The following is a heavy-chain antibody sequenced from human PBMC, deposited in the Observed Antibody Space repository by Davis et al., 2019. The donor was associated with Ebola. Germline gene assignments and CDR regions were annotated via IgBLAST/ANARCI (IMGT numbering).Heavy chain of an antibody. V-gene: IGHV2-5*01. J-gene: IGHJ1*01. CDR3: AHPDPGSSRPYFQH. D-gene: IGHD6-13*01. Sequence: SGPTLVKPTQTLTLTCTFSGFSLSTSGVGVGWIRQPPGKALEWLALIYWNDDKRYSPSLKSRLTITKDTSKNQVVLTMTNMDPVDTATYYCAHPDPGSSRPYFQHWGQGTLVTVSS. CDR2: IYWNDDK. CDR1: GFSLSTSGVG.